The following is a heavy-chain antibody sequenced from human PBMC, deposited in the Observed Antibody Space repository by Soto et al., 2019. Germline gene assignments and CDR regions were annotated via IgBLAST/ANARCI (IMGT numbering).Heavy chain of an antibody. Sequence: QVQLVQSGAEVKKPGSSVKVSCKASGGTFSSYTITWVRQAPGQGLEWMGRVIPILGIANYAQKLQGRVTIIADKSTSTAYMELSSLRSEDTAVYYCATDRGTGTKSLDYWGQGTLVTVSS. CDR1: GGTFSSYT. CDR3: ATDRGTGTKSLDY. V-gene: IGHV1-69*08. D-gene: IGHD1-7*01. CDR2: VIPILGIA. J-gene: IGHJ4*02.